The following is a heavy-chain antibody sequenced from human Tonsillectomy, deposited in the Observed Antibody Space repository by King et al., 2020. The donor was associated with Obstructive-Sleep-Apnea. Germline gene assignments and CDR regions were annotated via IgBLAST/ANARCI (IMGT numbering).Heavy chain of an antibody. CDR1: GGSISTYY. CDR3: AGDSSIFYYFDY. Sequence: QLQESGPKLVKPSETLSLTCTVSGGSISTYYWSWIRQPPGKGLEWIGYIYYSGSTNYSTNYNPSLKSAVTISIDTSKNQFSLKLSSVTAADTAVYYCAGDSSIFYYFDYWGQGTLVTVSS. V-gene: IGHV4-59*01. CDR2: IYYSGSTNYST. J-gene: IGHJ4*02. D-gene: IGHD6-6*01.